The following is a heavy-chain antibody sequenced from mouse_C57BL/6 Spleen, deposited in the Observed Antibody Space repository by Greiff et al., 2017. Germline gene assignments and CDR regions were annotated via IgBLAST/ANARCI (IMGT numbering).Heavy chain of an antibody. CDR1: GYAFSSSW. J-gene: IGHJ4*01. Sequence: VQLQQSGPELVKPGASVKISCKASGYAFSSSWMNWVKQRPGKGLEWIGRIYPGDGDTNYNGKFKGKATLTADKSSSTAYMQLSSLTSEDSAVYFCARCYYGSSYVYAMDYWGQGTSVTVSS. CDR2: IYPGDGDT. V-gene: IGHV1-82*01. D-gene: IGHD1-1*01. CDR3: ARCYYGSSYVYAMDY.